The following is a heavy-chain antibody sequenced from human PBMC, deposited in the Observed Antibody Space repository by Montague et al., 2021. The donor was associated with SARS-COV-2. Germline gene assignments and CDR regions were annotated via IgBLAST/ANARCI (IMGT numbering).Heavy chain of an antibody. CDR3: ARVGRGSSWYEVAFDI. CDR2: IYNSGST. V-gene: IGHV4-59*01. J-gene: IGHJ3*02. CDR1: GGSISRYF. Sequence: SETLSLTCTVSGGSISRYFWTWIRQPPGKGLEWIGYIYNSGSTNYYPSLTRRVTLSVATSKYQFSLTLSSVAAADTAVYYCARVGRGSSWYEVAFDIWGQGTMVTVSS. D-gene: IGHD6-13*01.